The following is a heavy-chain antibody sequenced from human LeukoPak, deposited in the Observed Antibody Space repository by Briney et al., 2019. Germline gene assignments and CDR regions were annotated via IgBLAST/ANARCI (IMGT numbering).Heavy chain of an antibody. V-gene: IGHV3-64*02. D-gene: IGHD3-16*01. CDR1: GFTFSSYG. CDR3: ARVGDTDVFDV. CDR2: IDPDGRST. Sequence: GTLRLSCAASGFTFSSYGMHWVRQAPGKGLEYVSAIDPDGRSTYYADSVRGRFTISRDNSKNTLSLQMGSLRAEDMAVYHCARVGDTDVFDVWGQGTMVTVSS. J-gene: IGHJ3*01.